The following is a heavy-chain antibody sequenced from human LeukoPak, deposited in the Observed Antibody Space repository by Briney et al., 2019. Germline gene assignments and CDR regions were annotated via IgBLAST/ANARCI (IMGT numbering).Heavy chain of an antibody. J-gene: IGHJ4*02. CDR3: ARQGDSGWYYFDY. CDR1: GGSISSGGYY. V-gene: IGHV4-31*03. D-gene: IGHD6-19*01. Sequence: SQTLSLACTVSGGSISSGGYYWSWIRQHPGKGLEWIGYIYYSGSTYYNPSLKSRVTISVDKSKNQFSLKLTSVTAADTAAYYCARQGDSGWYYFDYWGQRTLVTVSS. CDR2: IYYSGST.